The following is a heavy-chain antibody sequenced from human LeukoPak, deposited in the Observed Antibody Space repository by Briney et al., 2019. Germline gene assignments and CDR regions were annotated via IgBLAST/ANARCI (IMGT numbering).Heavy chain of an antibody. CDR3: ARGPDIVVVPAAKTPYDAFDI. CDR2: ISYDGSNK. CDR1: GFTFSSYA. D-gene: IGHD2-2*01. J-gene: IGHJ3*02. V-gene: IGHV3-30*04. Sequence: GRSLRLSCAASGFTFSSYAMHWVRQAPGKGLEWVAVISYDGSNKYYADSVKGRFTISRDNSKNTLYLQMNSLRAEDTAVYYCARGPDIVVVPAAKTPYDAFDIWGQGTMVTVSS.